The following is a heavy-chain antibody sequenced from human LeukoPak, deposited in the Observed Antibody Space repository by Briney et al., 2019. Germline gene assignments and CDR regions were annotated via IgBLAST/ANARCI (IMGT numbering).Heavy chain of an antibody. CDR2: IYHSGST. V-gene: IGHV4-59*05. J-gene: IGHJ5*02. CDR1: GGSISSYY. Sequence: SETLSLTCTVSGGSISSYYWSWIRQPPGKGLEWIGSIYHSGSTYYNPSLKSRVTISVDTSRNQFSLNLSSVTAADTAVYYCARHYGPWGQGTLVAVSS. D-gene: IGHD3-16*01. CDR3: ARHYGP.